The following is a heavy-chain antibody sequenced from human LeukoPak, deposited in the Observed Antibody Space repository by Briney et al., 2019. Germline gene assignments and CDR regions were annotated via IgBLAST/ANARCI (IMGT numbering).Heavy chain of an antibody. V-gene: IGHV4-39*07. Sequence: PSETLSLTCTVSGGSISSSGYYWGWIRQPPGEGLEWIGIIYYSGSTYYNPSLKSRVTLSVDASKNQFSLKLSSVTAADTAVYYCARSFSNIEQTDYWGQGTLVTVSS. CDR2: IYYSGST. D-gene: IGHD2/OR15-2a*01. J-gene: IGHJ4*02. CDR1: GGSISSSGYY. CDR3: ARSFSNIEQTDY.